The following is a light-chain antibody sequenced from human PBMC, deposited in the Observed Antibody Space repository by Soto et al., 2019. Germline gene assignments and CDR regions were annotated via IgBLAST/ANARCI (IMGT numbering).Light chain of an antibody. J-gene: IGKJ1*01. CDR3: QQNYSTPRT. Sequence: DIQMTQSPSSLSASVGDRVTITCRASQSISSYLNWYQQKPVKAPKLLIYAASSLQSGVPPRFSGSGSGTDFTLTISSLQPEDFATYYCQQNYSTPRTFGQGTKVEIK. CDR2: AAS. V-gene: IGKV1-39*01. CDR1: QSISSY.